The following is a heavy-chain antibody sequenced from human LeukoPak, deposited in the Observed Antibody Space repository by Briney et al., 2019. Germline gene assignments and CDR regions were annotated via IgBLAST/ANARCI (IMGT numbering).Heavy chain of an antibody. CDR3: AKGGSGWYY. CDR2: ISGSGGST. J-gene: IGHJ4*02. CDR1: GFTFSDCY. Sequence: GGSLRLSCAASGFTFSDCYMSWIRQAPGKGLEWVSAISGSGGSTYYADSVKGRFTISRDNSKNTLYLQMNSLRAEDTAVYYCAKGGSGWYYWGQGTLVTVSS. V-gene: IGHV3-23*01. D-gene: IGHD6-19*01.